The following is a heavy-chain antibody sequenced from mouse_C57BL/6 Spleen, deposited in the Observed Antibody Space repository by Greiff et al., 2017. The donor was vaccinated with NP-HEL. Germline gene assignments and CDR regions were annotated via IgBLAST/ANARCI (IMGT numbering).Heavy chain of an antibody. J-gene: IGHJ2*01. V-gene: IGHV1-82*01. D-gene: IGHD3-2*02. CDR2: IYPGDGDT. CDR1: GYAFSSSW. Sequence: QVQLQQSGPELVKPGASVKISCKASGYAFSSSWMNWVKQRPGRGLEWIGRIYPGDGDTNYNGKFKGKATLTADKSSSTAYMQLSSRTSEDSAVYCCARKDSSGLFDYWGQGTTLTVSS. CDR3: ARKDSSGLFDY.